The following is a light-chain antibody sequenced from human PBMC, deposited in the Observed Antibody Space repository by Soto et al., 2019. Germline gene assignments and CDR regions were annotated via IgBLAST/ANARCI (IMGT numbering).Light chain of an antibody. Sequence: DIQMTQSPSSLSASVGDRVTITCRASQSISSYLHWYQHKPGKAPRLLIYAASSLQSGVPSRFSGRGSGTDFTLTISSLRPEDFATYFCQQSYSTPDTFGQGTKLEIK. J-gene: IGKJ2*01. V-gene: IGKV1-39*01. CDR1: QSISSY. CDR2: AAS. CDR3: QQSYSTPDT.